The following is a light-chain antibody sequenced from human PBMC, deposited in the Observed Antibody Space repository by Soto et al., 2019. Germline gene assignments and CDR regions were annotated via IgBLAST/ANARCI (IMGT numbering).Light chain of an antibody. V-gene: IGKV1-39*01. Sequence: DSQMTQSPSSLSASVGDRVTITCRASQSISSYLNWYQQKPGKAPKLLIYAASSLQSGVPSRFSGCGSGTDFTLIISSLQPEDFATYYCQQSYSTSTFGHGTKVEIK. J-gene: IGKJ1*01. CDR1: QSISSY. CDR2: AAS. CDR3: QQSYSTST.